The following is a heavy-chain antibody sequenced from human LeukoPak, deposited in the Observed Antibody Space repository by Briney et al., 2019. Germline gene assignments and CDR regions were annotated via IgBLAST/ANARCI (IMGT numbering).Heavy chain of an antibody. J-gene: IGHJ6*02. Sequence: PGGSLRLSCAASGFTFSSYAMSWVRQAPGKGLEWVSTISDSGGSTYYADAVKGRFTISRDNSKDTLYLQMNSLRAEDTAVYYCAKGGAYYYYGMDVWGQGTTVTVSS. V-gene: IGHV3-23*01. CDR2: ISDSGGST. D-gene: IGHD4/OR15-4a*01. CDR3: AKGGAYYYYGMDV. CDR1: GFTFSSYA.